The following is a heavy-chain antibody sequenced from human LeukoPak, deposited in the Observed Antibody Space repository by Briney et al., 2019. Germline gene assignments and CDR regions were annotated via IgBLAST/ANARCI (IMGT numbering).Heavy chain of an antibody. CDR1: GFTFSSYA. J-gene: IGHJ4*02. CDR2: ISYDGSNY. V-gene: IGHV3-30-3*01. Sequence: GGSLRLSCTASGFTFSSYAMHWVRQAPGKGLEWVAVISYDGSNYWYAGSVKGRFTISRDNSKNTLYLQMNSLRAEDTAVFYCARETEAFDNWGQGTLVTVSS. CDR3: ARETEAFDN.